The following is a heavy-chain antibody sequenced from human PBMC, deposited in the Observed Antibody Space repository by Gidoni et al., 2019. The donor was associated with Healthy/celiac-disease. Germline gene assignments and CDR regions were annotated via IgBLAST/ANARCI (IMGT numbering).Heavy chain of an antibody. CDR2: ISGSGGST. CDR3: AKVNYDFWSGYNTYYFDY. Sequence: EVQLLESGGGLVQPGGSLRLSCAASGFTFSSYAMSWVRQAPGKGLEWVSAISGSGGSTYYADSVKGRFTISRDNSKNTLYLQMNSLRAEDTAVYYCAKVNYDFWSGYNTYYFDYWGQGTLVTVSS. D-gene: IGHD3-3*01. CDR1: GFTFSSYA. J-gene: IGHJ4*02. V-gene: IGHV3-23*01.